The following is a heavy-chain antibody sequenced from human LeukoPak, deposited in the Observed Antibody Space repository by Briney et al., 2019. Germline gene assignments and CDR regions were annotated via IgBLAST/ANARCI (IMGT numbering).Heavy chain of an antibody. D-gene: IGHD5-12*01. V-gene: IGHV4-38-2*02. CDR1: GYSISSGYY. J-gene: IGHJ4*02. CDR3: VELSGYDDYLDY. CDR2: IYHSGST. Sequence: SETLSLTCTVSGYSISSGYYWGWIRQPPGKGLEWIGSIYHSGSTYYNPSLKSRVTISVDTSKNQFSLKLSSVTAADTAVYYCVELSGYDDYLDYWGQGTLVTVSS.